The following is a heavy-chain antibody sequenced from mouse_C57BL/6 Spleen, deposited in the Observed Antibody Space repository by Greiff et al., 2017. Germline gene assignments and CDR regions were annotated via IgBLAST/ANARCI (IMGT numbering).Heavy chain of an antibody. CDR2: ISDGGSYT. CDR1: GFTFSSYA. Sequence: DVQLQESGGGLVKPGGSLKLSCAASGFTFSSYAMSWVRQTPEKRLEWVATISDGGSYTYYPDNVKGRFTISRDNAKNNLYLQMSHLKSEDTAMYYCARENYYGSSGFAYWGQGTLVTVSA. CDR3: ARENYYGSSGFAY. V-gene: IGHV5-4*01. D-gene: IGHD1-1*01. J-gene: IGHJ3*01.